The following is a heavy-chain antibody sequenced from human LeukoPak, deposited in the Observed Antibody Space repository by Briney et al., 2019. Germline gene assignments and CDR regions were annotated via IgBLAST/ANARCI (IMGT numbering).Heavy chain of an antibody. CDR1: GFTFSSYG. V-gene: IGHV3-23*01. D-gene: IGHD6-13*01. Sequence: PGGTLRLSCAASGFTFSSYGMSWVRQAPGKGLEWVSAISGSGGSTYYADSVKGRFTVSRDKSKNTLYLQMNSLRAEDTAVYYCASGYSTSSAGFGPWGQGTLVTVSS. J-gene: IGHJ5*02. CDR2: ISGSGGST. CDR3: ASGYSTSSAGFGP.